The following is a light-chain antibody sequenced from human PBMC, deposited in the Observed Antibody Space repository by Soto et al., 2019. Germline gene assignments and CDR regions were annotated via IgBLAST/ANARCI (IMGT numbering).Light chain of an antibody. CDR2: DAS. CDR3: QQYNFWPPLS. Sequence: EIVMTQSPATLSVSPGERATLSCRASQSVNSNLAWYRQIPGQAPRLLISDASTMATGVPARFSGSGSGTEFTLTISSLQSEDSGIYYCQQYNFWPPLSFGGGTKVEIK. J-gene: IGKJ4*01. V-gene: IGKV3-15*01. CDR1: QSVNSN.